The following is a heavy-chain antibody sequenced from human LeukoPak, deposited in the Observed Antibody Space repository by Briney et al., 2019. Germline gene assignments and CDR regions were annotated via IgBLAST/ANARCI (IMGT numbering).Heavy chain of an antibody. CDR2: INPNSGGT. Sequence: ASVKVSCKASGYTFTGYYMHWVQQAPGQGLEWMGWINPNSGGTNYAQKFQGRVTMTRDTSISTAYMELSRLRSDDTAVYYCASGTYYYDSSGSKADYWGQGTLVTVSS. CDR3: ASGTYYYDSSGSKADY. V-gene: IGHV1-2*02. D-gene: IGHD3-22*01. CDR1: GYTFTGYY. J-gene: IGHJ4*02.